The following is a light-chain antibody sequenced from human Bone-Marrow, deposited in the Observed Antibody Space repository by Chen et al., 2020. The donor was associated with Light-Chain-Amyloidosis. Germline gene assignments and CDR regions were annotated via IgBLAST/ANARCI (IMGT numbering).Light chain of an antibody. CDR2: DAA. V-gene: IGKV3-11*01. CDR3: HQRVKWRT. Sequence: EIVLTQSPATQSLSPGARATLSCRASQSVSNYLAWYQQKPGQAPRLLIYDAAKRATGIPARFSGSGSGTDFTLTISSLVPEDFAVDYCHQRVKWRTFGGGTKVEFK. J-gene: IGKJ4*01. CDR1: QSVSNY.